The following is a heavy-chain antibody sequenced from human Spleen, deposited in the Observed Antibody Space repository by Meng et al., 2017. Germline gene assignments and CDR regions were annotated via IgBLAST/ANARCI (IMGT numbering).Heavy chain of an antibody. V-gene: IGHV4/OR15-8*02. Sequence: QVQLQESGPELVKPFQTLSLTCTLSGDSFNSIDWWIWVRQPPGKGLEWIGEIYHGGDTNYNPSLKSRVTIAIDRSKNQFSLKLSSVTAADTAVYYCASWIYSCGWQWGQGTLVTVSS. J-gene: IGHJ4*02. CDR1: GDSFNSIDW. CDR3: ASWIYSCGWQ. D-gene: IGHD6-19*01. CDR2: IYHGGDT.